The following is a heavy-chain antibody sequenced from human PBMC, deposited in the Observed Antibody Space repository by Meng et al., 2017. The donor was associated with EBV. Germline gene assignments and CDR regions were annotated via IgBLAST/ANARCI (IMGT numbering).Heavy chain of an antibody. CDR3: ARDFCGGDCYLFDY. Sequence: QVQLVQSGAEVKKPGASVKVSCKASGYTFTSYYMHWVRQAPGQGLEWMGIINPSGGSTSSAQKFQGRVTMTRDTSTSTVYMELSSLRSEDTAVYYCARDFCGGDCYLFDYWGQGTLVTSPQ. CDR1: GYTFTSYY. V-gene: IGHV1-46*01. CDR2: INPSGGST. D-gene: IGHD2-21*01. J-gene: IGHJ4*02.